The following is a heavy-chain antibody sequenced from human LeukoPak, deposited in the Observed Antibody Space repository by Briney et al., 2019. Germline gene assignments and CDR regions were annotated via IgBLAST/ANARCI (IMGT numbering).Heavy chain of an antibody. CDR2: IKQGGSEK. CDR3: VRDRYYFDY. V-gene: IGHV3-7*01. J-gene: IGHJ4*02. Sequence: GGSLRLSCAASGFTFSDYYMSWLRQAPGKGLEWVANIKQGGSEKYYVDSVKGRFTISRDNAKNSLYLQMNSLRAEDTAVYYCVRDRYYFDYWGQGTLVTVSS. CDR1: GFTFSDYY.